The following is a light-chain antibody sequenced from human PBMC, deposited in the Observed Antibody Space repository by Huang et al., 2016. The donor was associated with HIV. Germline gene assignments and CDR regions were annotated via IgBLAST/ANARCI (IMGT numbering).Light chain of an antibody. CDR3: QQTYSTPRT. CDR1: QTINTY. V-gene: IGKV1-39*01. J-gene: IGKJ1*01. CDR2: AAS. Sequence: DIQMTQSPSSLSASVGDRVTITCRASQTINTYLNWYQQKPGKAPKLLIYAASSLNSGVPSRFSGSGSGTDFTLTISGLQREDCATYFCQQTYSTPRTFGQGTRVEIK.